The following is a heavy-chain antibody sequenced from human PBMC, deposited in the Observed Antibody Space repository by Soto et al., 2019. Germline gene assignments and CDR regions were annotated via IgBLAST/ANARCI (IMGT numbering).Heavy chain of an antibody. J-gene: IGHJ6*03. CDR1: GCSISSYY. Sequence: PSDTLSLTCTVAGCSISSYYWSWIRQPPGKGLEWIGFIYSSGSTNYNPSLKSRVTISLDTSKNQFSLKLSSVTAADTAVYYCASGPLYYYMEVWGKGTTVTVS. V-gene: IGHV4-59*07. CDR3: ASGPLYYYMEV. CDR2: IYSSGST.